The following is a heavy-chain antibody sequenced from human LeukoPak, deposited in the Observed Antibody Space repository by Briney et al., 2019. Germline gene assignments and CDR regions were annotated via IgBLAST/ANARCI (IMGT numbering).Heavy chain of an antibody. CDR2: INPNSGGT. D-gene: IGHD3-10*01. V-gene: IGHV1-2*02. CDR3: AISFGELLGDAFDI. Sequence: ASVKVSCKASGYTFTDYYMHWVRQAPGQGLEWMGWINPNSGGTNYAQKFQGRVTITRNTSISTAYMELSSLRSGDTAVYYCAISFGELLGDAFDIWGQGTMVTVSS. J-gene: IGHJ3*02. CDR1: GYTFTDYY.